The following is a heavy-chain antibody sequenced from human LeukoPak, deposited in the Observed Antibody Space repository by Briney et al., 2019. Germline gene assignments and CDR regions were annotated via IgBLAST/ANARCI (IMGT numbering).Heavy chain of an antibody. J-gene: IGHJ6*03. Sequence: SETLSLTCAVYGGSFSGYYWSWIRQPPGKGLEWIGEINHSGSTNYNPSLKSRVTISVDTSKNQFSLKLSSVTAADTAVYYCARGRIAARPLYYYYMDVWGKGTTVTVSS. CDR1: GGSFSGYY. D-gene: IGHD6-6*01. V-gene: IGHV4-34*01. CDR2: INHSGST. CDR3: ARGRIAARPLYYYYMDV.